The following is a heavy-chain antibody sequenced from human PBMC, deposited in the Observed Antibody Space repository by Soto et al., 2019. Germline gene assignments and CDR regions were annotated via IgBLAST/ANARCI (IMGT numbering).Heavy chain of an antibody. CDR3: TREGY. Sequence: QVQLVQSGAEEKKPGASVKASCKASGYTFSNYVIHWVRQAPGQGLEWLGWINAGNGNTQYSQKFQGRVTITRDTSASTTYKGLNSLRSEDTAGYYCTREGYWGRGTLVTVSS. CDR2: INAGNGNT. CDR1: GYTFSNYV. V-gene: IGHV1-3*05. J-gene: IGHJ4*02.